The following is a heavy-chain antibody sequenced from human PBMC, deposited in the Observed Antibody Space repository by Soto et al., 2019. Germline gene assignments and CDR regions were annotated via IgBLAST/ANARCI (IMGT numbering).Heavy chain of an antibody. CDR3: AREKEAAHYRIPTPFDY. Sequence: GGSLRLSCAASGFTFSTYWMSWVRQAPGKGLEWVANIRQDGSEKYYVDSVKGRFTISRDNAKNSLYLQMNSLRAEDTAVYYCAREKEAAHYRIPTPFDYWGQGTLVTVSS. CDR1: GFTFSTYW. CDR2: IRQDGSEK. J-gene: IGHJ4*02. D-gene: IGHD4-4*01. V-gene: IGHV3-7*05.